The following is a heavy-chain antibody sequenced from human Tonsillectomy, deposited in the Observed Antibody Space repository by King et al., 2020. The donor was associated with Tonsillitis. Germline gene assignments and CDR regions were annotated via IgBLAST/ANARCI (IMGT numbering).Heavy chain of an antibody. CDR1: GFTFSSYA. V-gene: IGHV3-23*04. J-gene: IGHJ3*02. CDR3: AKDAPITYYYDSSGPFAFDI. D-gene: IGHD3-22*01. CDR2: ISGSGGST. Sequence: VQLVESGGGLVQPGGSLRLSCAASGFTFSSYAMSWVRQAPGKGLEWVSAISGSGGSTYYADSVKGRFTISRDNSKNTLYLQMNSLRAEDTAVYHCAKDAPITYYYDSSGPFAFDIWGQGTMVTVSS.